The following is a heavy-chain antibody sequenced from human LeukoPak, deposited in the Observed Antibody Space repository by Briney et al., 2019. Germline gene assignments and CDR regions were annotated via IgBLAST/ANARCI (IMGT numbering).Heavy chain of an antibody. CDR3: TVWFGELSWVDY. V-gene: IGHV3-73*01. CDR2: IRSKANSYAT. D-gene: IGHD3-10*01. CDR1: GFTFSGSA. Sequence: PGGSLRLSCAASGFTFSGSAMHWVRQASGKGLEWVGRIRSKANSYATAYAASVKGRFTISRDDSKNTAYLQMNSLKTEDTAVYYCTVWFGELSWVDYWGQGTLVTVSS. J-gene: IGHJ4*02.